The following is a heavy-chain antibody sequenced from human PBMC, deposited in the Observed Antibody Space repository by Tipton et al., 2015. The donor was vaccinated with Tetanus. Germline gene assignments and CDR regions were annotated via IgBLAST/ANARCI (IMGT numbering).Heavy chain of an antibody. Sequence: QLVQSGPEVKEPGESLKVSCKASGYTFTGYYMHWVRQAPGQGLEWMGWINPNSGGTNYAQKFQGGVTMTRDTSISTAYMELSRLRSDGTAVYCWARVVVRGVILNWFDPWGQGTLVTVSS. J-gene: IGHJ5*02. CDR2: INPNSGGT. CDR3: ARVVVRGVILNWFDP. V-gene: IGHV1-2*02. CDR1: GYTFTGYY. D-gene: IGHD3-10*01.